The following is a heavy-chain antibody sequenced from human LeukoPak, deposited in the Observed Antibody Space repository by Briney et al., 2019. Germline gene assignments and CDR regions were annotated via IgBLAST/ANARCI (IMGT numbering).Heavy chain of an antibody. V-gene: IGHV1-24*01. D-gene: IGHD3-10*01. J-gene: IGHJ3*02. CDR3: ARDYYGSGSYSYAFDI. Sequence: SVKVSCKVSGYTLTELSMHWVRQAPGKGLEWMGGFDPEDGETIYAQKFQGRVTMTEDTSTDTAYMELSSLRSEDTAVYYCARDYYGSGSYSYAFDIWGQGTMVTVSS. CDR1: GYTLTELS. CDR2: FDPEDGET.